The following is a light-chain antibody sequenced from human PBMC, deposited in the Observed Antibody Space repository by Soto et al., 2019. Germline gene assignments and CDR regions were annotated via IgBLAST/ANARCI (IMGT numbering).Light chain of an antibody. Sequence: QSVLTQPPSVSAAPGQKVTISCSGSSSNIGNNYESWYQQLPGTAPKLLMYENNRRPSGIPDRFSGSKSGTSATLGITGLQTGDEADYYCGTWDSSLSAYVFGTGTKLTVL. CDR2: ENN. V-gene: IGLV1-51*02. CDR3: GTWDSSLSAYV. J-gene: IGLJ1*01. CDR1: SSNIGNNY.